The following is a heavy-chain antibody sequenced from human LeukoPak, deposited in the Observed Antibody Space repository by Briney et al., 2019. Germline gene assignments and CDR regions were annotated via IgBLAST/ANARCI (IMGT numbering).Heavy chain of an antibody. J-gene: IGHJ4*02. CDR3: ARDNQLAVARPFDY. V-gene: IGHV3-21*01. CDR1: GFTFSSYS. CDR2: ISSSSSSI. D-gene: IGHD6-19*01. Sequence: PGGSLRLSCAASGFTFSSYSMNWVRQAPGKGLEWVSFISSSSSSIYYADSVKGRFTISRDSAKNSLFLQMNSLRAEDTAVYYCARDNQLAVARPFDYWGQGTLVTVSS.